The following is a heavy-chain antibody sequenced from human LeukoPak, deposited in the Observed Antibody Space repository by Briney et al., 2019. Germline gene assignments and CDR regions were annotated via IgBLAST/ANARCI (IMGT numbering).Heavy chain of an antibody. CDR2: IKQDGSEK. CDR3: ARGYTSPWDRAFDI. D-gene: IGHD6-19*01. V-gene: IGHV3-7*01. J-gene: IGHJ3*02. CDR1: RFTFSSYW. Sequence: QSGGSLRLSCAASRFTFSSYWMNWVRQAPGKGLEWVANIKQDGSEKYYVDSVKGRFTISRDNAKNSLYLQMNSLRAEDTAVYYCARGYTSPWDRAFDIWGQGTMVTVSS.